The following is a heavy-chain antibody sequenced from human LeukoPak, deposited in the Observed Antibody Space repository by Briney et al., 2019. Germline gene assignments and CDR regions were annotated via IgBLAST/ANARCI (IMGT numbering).Heavy chain of an antibody. CDR2: IYYSGST. CDR3: ASILGTSCFDY. J-gene: IGHJ4*02. D-gene: IGHD1-1*01. V-gene: IGHV4-39*01. Sequence: PSETLSLTCTVSGGSISSSSYYWDWIRQPPGKGLEWIGSIYYSGSTYYNPSLKSRVTISVDASKNQFSLKLSSVTAADTAVYYCASILGTSCFDYWGQGTLVTVSS. CDR1: GGSISSSSYY.